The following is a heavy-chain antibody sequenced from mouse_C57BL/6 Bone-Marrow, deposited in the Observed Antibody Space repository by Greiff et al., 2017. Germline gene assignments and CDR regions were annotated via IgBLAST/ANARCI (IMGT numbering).Heavy chain of an antibody. J-gene: IGHJ3*01. D-gene: IGHD2-5*01. V-gene: IGHV1-59*01. CDR3: ASPGYSNYY. Sequence: VQLQQPGAELVRPGTSVKLSCKASGYTFTSYWMHWVKQRPGQGLEWIGVIDPSDSYTNYNQKFKGKATLTVDTSSSTAYMQLSSLTSEDSAVYYCASPGYSNYYWGQGTLVTVSA. CDR1: GYTFTSYW. CDR2: IDPSDSYT.